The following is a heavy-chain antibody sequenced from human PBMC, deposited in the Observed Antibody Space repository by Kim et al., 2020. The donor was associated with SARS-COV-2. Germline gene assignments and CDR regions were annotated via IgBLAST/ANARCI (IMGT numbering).Heavy chain of an antibody. D-gene: IGHD2-15*01. CDR1: GYTFTGYG. Sequence: ASVKVSCKASGYTFTGYGISWVRQAPGQGLEWMGWINPYNGDTYYAQKIQGRVTMTTDTSTGTAYMELRSLRFDDTAIYYCARRLTAVTPYCGMDVWGQGTTVTVSS. J-gene: IGHJ6*02. CDR2: INPYNGDT. V-gene: IGHV1-18*01. CDR3: ARRLTAVTPYCGMDV.